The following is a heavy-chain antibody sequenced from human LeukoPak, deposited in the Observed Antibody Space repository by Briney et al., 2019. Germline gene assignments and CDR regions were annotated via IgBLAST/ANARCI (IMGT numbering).Heavy chain of an antibody. CDR3: ARGYDFWSGYYPMMSYYFDY. CDR2: ISSSSSTI. J-gene: IGHJ4*02. V-gene: IGHV3-48*01. D-gene: IGHD3-3*01. Sequence: GGSLRLSCAASGFTFSSYSMSWVRQAPGKGLEWVSYISSSSSTIYYADSVKGRFTISRDNAKNSLYLQMNSLRAEDTAVYYCARGYDFWSGYYPMMSYYFDYWGQGTLVTVSS. CDR1: GFTFSSYS.